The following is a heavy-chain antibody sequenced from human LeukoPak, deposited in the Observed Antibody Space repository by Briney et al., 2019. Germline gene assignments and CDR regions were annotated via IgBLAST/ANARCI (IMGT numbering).Heavy chain of an antibody. V-gene: IGHV4-4*07. J-gene: IGHJ4*02. CDR3: AREVGATDFDY. CDR2: IYTSGST. D-gene: IGHD1-26*01. Sequence: SETLSLTCTVSGGSISSYFWNWIRQPAGKGLEWIGLIYTSGSTNYNPSLKSRVTMSVDTSKNHFSLKLSSVTAADTVVYYCAREVGATDFDYWGQGTLVTVSS. CDR1: GGSISSYF.